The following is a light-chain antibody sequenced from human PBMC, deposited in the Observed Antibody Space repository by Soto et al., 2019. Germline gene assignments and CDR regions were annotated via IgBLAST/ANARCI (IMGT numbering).Light chain of an antibody. J-gene: IGKJ4*01. CDR1: HGISSF. CDR3: QQLNSYSALT. CDR2: AAS. Sequence: DIQLTQSPSFLSASVGDRVTITCRASHGISSFLAWYQQKPGKAPKLLIYAASTLQSGVPSRFSGSGSGTEFTLTISSLQPEDFATYYCQQLNSYSALTFGGGTKVDIK. V-gene: IGKV1-9*01.